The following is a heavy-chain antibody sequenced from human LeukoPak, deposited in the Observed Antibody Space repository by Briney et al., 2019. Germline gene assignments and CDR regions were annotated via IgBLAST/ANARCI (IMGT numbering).Heavy chain of an antibody. CDR1: RFTFTSYS. CDR2: ISSGSSYI. CDR3: ARDLPGGMDV. J-gene: IGHJ6*02. V-gene: IGHV3-21*01. Sequence: RVGCLRLSRAPSRFTFTSYSMNWVRQAPGEGLWWVSSISSGSSYIYYADSVKGRFTISRDNAKNSLYLQMNSLTAEDTAVYYCARDLPGGMDVWGQGTTVTVSS.